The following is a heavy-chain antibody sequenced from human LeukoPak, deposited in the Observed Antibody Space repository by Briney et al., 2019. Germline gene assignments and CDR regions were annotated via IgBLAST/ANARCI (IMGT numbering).Heavy chain of an antibody. V-gene: IGHV4-39*01. Sequence: SETLSLTCTVSGGSISSSDYLWAWVRQPPGKGLEWIGDFYYNGVTSYAPSLKSRVTISVDTSKNQFSLNLTSVTAADTAVYHCVRRNYVSGRIDPWGQGTLVTVSS. CDR3: VRRNYVSGRIDP. CDR2: FYYNGVT. CDR1: GGSISSSDYL. J-gene: IGHJ5*02. D-gene: IGHD3-16*01.